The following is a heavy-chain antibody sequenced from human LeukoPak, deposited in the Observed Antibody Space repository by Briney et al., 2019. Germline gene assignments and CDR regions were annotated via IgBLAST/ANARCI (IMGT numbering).Heavy chain of an antibody. D-gene: IGHD6-6*01. Sequence: PSETLSPTCTVSGGSISSYYWSWIRQPPGKGLEWIGYIYYSGSTNYNPSLKSRVTISVDTSKNQFSLKLSSVTAADTAVYYCARRGSFSSRRRNAFDIWGQGTMVTVSS. CDR1: GGSISSYY. CDR3: ARRGSFSSRRRNAFDI. CDR2: IYYSGST. V-gene: IGHV4-59*08. J-gene: IGHJ3*02.